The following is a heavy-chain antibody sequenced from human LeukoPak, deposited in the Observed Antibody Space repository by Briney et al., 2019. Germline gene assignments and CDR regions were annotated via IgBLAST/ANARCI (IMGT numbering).Heavy chain of an antibody. CDR3: TRIGTSGGEFDY. D-gene: IGHD2-2*01. Sequence: PGGSLRLSCAASGFTFSSYAMSWVRQAPGKGLEWVGFIRSKAYGGTPEYAASVKGRFTISRDDSKSIAYLQLNSLKSEDTAVYYCTRIGTSGGEFDYWGQGTLVTVSS. CDR1: GFTFSSYA. CDR2: IRSKAYGGTP. J-gene: IGHJ4*02. V-gene: IGHV3-49*04.